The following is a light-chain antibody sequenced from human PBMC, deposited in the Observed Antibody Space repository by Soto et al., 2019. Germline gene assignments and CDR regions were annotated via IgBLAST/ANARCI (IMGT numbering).Light chain of an antibody. CDR3: QHYGSSPGT. CDR2: GAS. CDR1: QSVTSNY. Sequence: EIVLTQSPGTLSSSPGERATLSCRASQSVTSNYLAWYQQKRGQAPRLLIWGASIRATDLPDRFSGGGSGTDFTLTISRLEAEDSAVYYCQHYGSSPGTFGQGTKVDIK. J-gene: IGKJ1*01. V-gene: IGKV3-20*01.